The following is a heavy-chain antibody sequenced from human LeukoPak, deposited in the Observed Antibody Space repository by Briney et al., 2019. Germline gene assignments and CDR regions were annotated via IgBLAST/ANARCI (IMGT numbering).Heavy chain of an antibody. J-gene: IGHJ4*02. CDR1: GFSFSNYA. D-gene: IGHD2-2*01. Sequence: GGSLRLSCAASGFSFSNYAMTWVCQAPGKGLEWVSVISAGGSNTDYADSVKGRFTISRDNSKSTLFLQMNSLRAGDTAVYYCGKGNIAGLPAAPYFWGQGTLVTVSS. V-gene: IGHV3-23*01. CDR3: GKGNIAGLPAAPYF. CDR2: ISAGGSNT.